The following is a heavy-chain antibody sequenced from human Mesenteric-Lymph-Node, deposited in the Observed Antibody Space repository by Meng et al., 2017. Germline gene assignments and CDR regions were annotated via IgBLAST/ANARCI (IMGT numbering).Heavy chain of an antibody. CDR1: GYSFTTFW. Sequence: GESLKISCKGSGYSFTTFWIGWVRQMPGKGLEWMGIIYPGDSDTTYSPSFQGQVTISADKSIRTAYLQWSSLKASDTAMYYCVKPAICSGGSCYPTDWGQGTLVTVSS. CDR2: IYPGDSDT. D-gene: IGHD2-15*01. J-gene: IGHJ4*02. CDR3: VKPAICSGGSCYPTD. V-gene: IGHV5-51*01.